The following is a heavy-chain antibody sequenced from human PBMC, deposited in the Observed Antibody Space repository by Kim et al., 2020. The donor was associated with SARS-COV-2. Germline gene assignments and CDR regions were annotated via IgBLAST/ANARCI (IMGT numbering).Heavy chain of an antibody. V-gene: IGHV3-33*01. J-gene: IGHJ3*02. CDR1: GFTFSSYG. CDR2: IWYDGSNK. D-gene: IGHD3-3*01. CDR3: ARDSIAGIFGVVEAFDI. Sequence: GGSLRLSCAASGFTFSSYGMHWVRQAPGKGLERVAVIWYDGSNKYYADSVKGRFTISRDNSKNTLYLQMNSLRAEDTAVYYCARDSIAGIFGVVEAFDIWGQGTMVTVSS.